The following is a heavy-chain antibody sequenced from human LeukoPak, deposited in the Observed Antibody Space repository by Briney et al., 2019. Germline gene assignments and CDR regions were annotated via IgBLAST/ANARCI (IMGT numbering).Heavy chain of an antibody. Sequence: ASVKVSCKASGYTFTGYYMHWVRQAPGQGLEWMGWINPNGGGTNYAQKFQGRVTMTRDTSISTAYMELSRLRSDDTAVYYCARHHFYPLRFGEVPFDYWGQGTLVTVSS. CDR2: INPNGGGT. CDR1: GYTFTGYY. D-gene: IGHD3-10*01. V-gene: IGHV1-2*02. CDR3: ARHHFYPLRFGEVPFDY. J-gene: IGHJ4*02.